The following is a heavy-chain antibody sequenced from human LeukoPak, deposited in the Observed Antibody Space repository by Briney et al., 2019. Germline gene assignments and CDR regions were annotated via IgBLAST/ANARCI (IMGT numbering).Heavy chain of an antibody. CDR1: GFTFSDYY. V-gene: IGHV3-11*04. D-gene: IGHD2/OR15-2a*01. J-gene: IGHJ6*03. CDR2: ISSSGSTI. Sequence: PGGSPRLSCAASGFTFSDYYMSWIRQAPGKGLEWVPYISSSGSTIYYADSVKGRFTISRDNAKNSLYLQMNSLRAEDTAVYYCARTSSPPDYYYYMDVWGKGTMVTVSS. CDR3: ARTSSPPDYYYYMDV.